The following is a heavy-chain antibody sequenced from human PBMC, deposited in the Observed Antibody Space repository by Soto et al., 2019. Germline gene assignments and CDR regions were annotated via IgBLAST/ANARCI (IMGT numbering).Heavy chain of an antibody. D-gene: IGHD3-3*02. CDR1: GGSIISSDFY. J-gene: IGHJ5*02. CDR2: IFYLGSS. CDR3: ARHSLALRKNNWFDP. V-gene: IGHV4-39*01. Sequence: SETLSLTCTVSGGSIISSDFYWGWVRQPPGKGLEWIGSIFYLGSSYYNPSLKSRVTMSVDTSKNQFSLRLRSVTAADTALYFCARHSLALRKNNWFDPWGQGIMVTVSS.